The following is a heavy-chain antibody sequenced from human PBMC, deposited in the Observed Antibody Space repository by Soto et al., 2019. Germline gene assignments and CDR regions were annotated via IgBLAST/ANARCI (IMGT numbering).Heavy chain of an antibody. D-gene: IGHD6-13*01. Sequence: SETLSLTCAVYGGSFSGYYWSWIRQPPGKGLEWIGEINHSGSTNYNPSLKSRVTISVDTSKNQFSLKLSSVTAADTAVYYCARGRWIGRQLVPKPGAFDIWGQGTMVTVSS. CDR2: INHSGST. J-gene: IGHJ3*02. CDR1: GGSFSGYY. CDR3: ARGRWIGRQLVPKPGAFDI. V-gene: IGHV4-34*01.